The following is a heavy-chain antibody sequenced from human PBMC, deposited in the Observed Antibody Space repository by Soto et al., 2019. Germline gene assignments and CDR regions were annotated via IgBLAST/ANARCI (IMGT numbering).Heavy chain of an antibody. CDR2: IYYSGST. J-gene: IGHJ3*02. Sequence: QVQLQESGPGLVKPSETLSLTCTVSGGSISSYYWSWIRQPPGKGLEWIGYIYYSGSTNYNPSLISRVTIPVDTSKNQFSLKLSAVTAADTAVYYCARSQVATDAFDIWGQGTMVTVAS. CDR1: GGSISSYY. V-gene: IGHV4-59*01. CDR3: ARSQVATDAFDI.